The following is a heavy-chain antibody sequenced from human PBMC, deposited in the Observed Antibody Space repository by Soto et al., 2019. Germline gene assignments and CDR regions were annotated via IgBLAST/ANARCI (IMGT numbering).Heavy chain of an antibody. D-gene: IGHD2-2*01. CDR3: ARHEVVVPAAIMGSGGWFDP. CDR2: IYPGDSDT. CDR1: GYSFTSYW. Sequence: GESLKISCKGSGYSFTSYWIGWVRQMPGKGLEWMGIIYPGDSDTRYSPSFQGQVTISADKSISTAYLQWSSLKASDTAMYYCARHEVVVPAAIMGSGGWFDPWGQGTLVTSPQ. V-gene: IGHV5-51*01. J-gene: IGHJ5*02.